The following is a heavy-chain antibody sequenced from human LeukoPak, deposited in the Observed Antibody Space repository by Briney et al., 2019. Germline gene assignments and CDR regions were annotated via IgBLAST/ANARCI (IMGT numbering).Heavy chain of an antibody. V-gene: IGHV3-21*01. J-gene: IGHJ4*02. CDR1: GFTFSSYA. CDR2: ISSSSSYI. D-gene: IGHD4-23*01. Sequence: GGSLRLSCAASGFTFSSYAMSWVRQAPGKGLEWVSSISSSSSYIYYADSVKGRFTISRDNAKNLLYPQMNSLRAEDTAVYYCARDQGSTVVTPPYWGQGTLVTVSS. CDR3: ARDQGSTVVTPPY.